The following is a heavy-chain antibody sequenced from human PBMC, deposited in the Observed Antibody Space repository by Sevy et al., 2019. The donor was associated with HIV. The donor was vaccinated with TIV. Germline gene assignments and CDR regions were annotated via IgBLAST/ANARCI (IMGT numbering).Heavy chain of an antibody. CDR1: GFTFDDYA. D-gene: IGHD3-22*01. CDR2: ISSSNSYI. CDR3: ARQYYYDSSGYYLGGFDY. V-gene: IGHV3-21*01. J-gene: IGHJ4*02. Sequence: GGSLRLSCAASGFTFDDYAMHWVRQAPGKGLEWVSSISSSNSYIYYADSVKGRFTISRDNAKNSLYLQMNSLRAEDTAVYYCARQYYYDSSGYYLGGFDYWGQGTLVTVSS.